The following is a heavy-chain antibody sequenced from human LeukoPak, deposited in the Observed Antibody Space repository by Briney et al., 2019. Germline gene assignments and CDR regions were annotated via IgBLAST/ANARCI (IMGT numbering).Heavy chain of an antibody. Sequence: SETLSLTCTVSGGSISSYFWSWIRQPPGKGLEWIGYIYYSGSTSYNPSLKSRVTISVDTSKNQFSLKLSSVTAADTAVYYCAREEALGSGSFDYWGQGTLVTVSS. D-gene: IGHD1-26*01. CDR1: GGSISSYF. J-gene: IGHJ4*02. CDR3: AREEALGSGSFDY. CDR2: IYYSGST. V-gene: IGHV4-59*01.